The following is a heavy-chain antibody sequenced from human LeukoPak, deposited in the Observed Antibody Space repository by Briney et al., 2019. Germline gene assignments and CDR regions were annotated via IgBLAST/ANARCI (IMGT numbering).Heavy chain of an antibody. CDR1: GFTFSSYG. D-gene: IGHD1-1*01. Sequence: PGGSLRLSCAASGFTFSSYGMHWVRQAPGKGLEWVAFIRYDGSNKYYADSVKGRFTISRDNSKNTLYLQMNSLRAEDTAVYYCARGVPPAKGWWFDPWGQGTLVTVSS. J-gene: IGHJ5*02. CDR2: IRYDGSNK. V-gene: IGHV3-30*02. CDR3: ARGVPPAKGWWFDP.